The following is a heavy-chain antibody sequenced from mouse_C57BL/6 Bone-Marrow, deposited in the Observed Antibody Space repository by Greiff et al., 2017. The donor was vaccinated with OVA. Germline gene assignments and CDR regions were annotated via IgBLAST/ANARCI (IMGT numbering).Heavy chain of an antibody. D-gene: IGHD2-10*02. CDR1: GFTFSDFY. CDR3: AAVWAMDY. Sequence: EVKLVESGGGLVQSGRSLRLSCATSGFTFSDFYMEWVRQAPGKGLEWIAASRNKANDYTTEYSASVKGRFIVSRDTSQSILYLQMNALRAEDTAIYYCAAVWAMDYWGQGTSVTVSS. CDR2: SRNKANDYTT. J-gene: IGHJ4*01. V-gene: IGHV7-1*01.